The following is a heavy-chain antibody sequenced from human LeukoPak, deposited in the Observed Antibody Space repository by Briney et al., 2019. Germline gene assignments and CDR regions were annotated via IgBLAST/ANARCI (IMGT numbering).Heavy chain of an antibody. CDR3: AKVNSSGWYYFDY. CDR2: IRYDGSNK. D-gene: IGHD6-19*01. V-gene: IGHV3-30*02. Sequence: GGSLRLTCAASGFTFSSYGMHWVRQAPGKGLEWVAFIRYDGSNKYYADSVKGRFTISRDNSKNTLYLQMNSLRAEDTAVCYCAKVNSSGWYYFDYWGQGTLVTVSS. J-gene: IGHJ4*02. CDR1: GFTFSSYG.